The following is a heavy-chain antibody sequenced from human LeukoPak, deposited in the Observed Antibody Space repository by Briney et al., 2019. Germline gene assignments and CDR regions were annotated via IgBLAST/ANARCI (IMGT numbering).Heavy chain of an antibody. D-gene: IGHD3-22*01. CDR1: GFTFSSYS. CDR3: ARGYDSSGYGDYFDY. J-gene: IGHJ4*02. V-gene: IGHV3-21*01. CDR2: ISSSSSYI. Sequence: PGGSLRLSCAASGFTFSSYSMNWVRQAPGKGLEWVSSISSSSSYIYYADSVKGRFTISRDNAKNSLYLQMNSLRAEDTAVYYCARGYDSSGYGDYFDYWGQGTLVTVSS.